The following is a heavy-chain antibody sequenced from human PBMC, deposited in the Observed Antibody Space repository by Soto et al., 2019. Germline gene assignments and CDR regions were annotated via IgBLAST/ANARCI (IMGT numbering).Heavy chain of an antibody. D-gene: IGHD2-8*01. V-gene: IGHV3-66*01. CDR3: ARAFCTNGVCYYFFDY. CDR2: IYSDGST. CDR1: GFTVTSNF. J-gene: IGHJ4*01. Sequence: GGSLRLSCAASGFTVTSNFMTWVRQAPGKGLEWVSVIYSDGSTYYADSVKGRFTISRDNAKNTLYLQMNSLRAEDTAVYYCARAFCTNGVCYYFFDYWGHGTLVTVSS.